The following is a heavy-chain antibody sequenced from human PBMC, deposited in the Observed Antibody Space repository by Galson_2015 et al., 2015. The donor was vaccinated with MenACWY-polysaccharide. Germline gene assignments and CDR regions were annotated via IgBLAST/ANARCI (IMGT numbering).Heavy chain of an antibody. CDR3: ARAPGSWFDP. CDR2: TYYRSKWYN. J-gene: IGHJ5*02. V-gene: IGHV6-1*01. CDR1: GDSVSSNSAA. Sequence: CAISGDSVSSNSAAWNWIRQPPSRGLEWLGRTYYRSKWYNDYAVSVKGRITINPDTSKNQFSLQLNSVTPEDTAVYYCARAPGSWFDPWGQGTLVTVSS. D-gene: IGHD1-26*01.